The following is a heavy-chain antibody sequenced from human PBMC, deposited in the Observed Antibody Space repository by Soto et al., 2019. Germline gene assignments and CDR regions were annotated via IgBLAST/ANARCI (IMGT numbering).Heavy chain of an antibody. D-gene: IGHD1-1*01. J-gene: IGHJ6*03. V-gene: IGHV4-34*01. CDR1: GGSFSGYY. Sequence: SETLSLTCAVYGGSFSGYYWSWIRQPPGKGLEWIGEINHSGSTNYNPSLKSRVTISVDTSKNQFSLKLSSVTAADTAVYYCARVNRNGYYYYYYMDVWGKGTTVTV. CDR3: ARVNRNGYYYYYYMDV. CDR2: INHSGST.